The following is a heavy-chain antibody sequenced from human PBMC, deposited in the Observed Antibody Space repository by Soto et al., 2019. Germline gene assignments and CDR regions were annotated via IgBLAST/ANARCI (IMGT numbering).Heavy chain of an antibody. D-gene: IGHD3-10*01. CDR1: GGSFSGYY. V-gene: IGHV4-34*01. CDR2: INHSGST. Sequence: SAPLSLTCAVYGGSFSGYYGSWIRQPPGKGLEWIGEINHSGSTNYNPSLKSRVTISVDTSKNQFSLKLSSVTAADTAVYYCARDMDAFDPWGQGTLVTVSS. CDR3: ARDMDAFDP. J-gene: IGHJ5*02.